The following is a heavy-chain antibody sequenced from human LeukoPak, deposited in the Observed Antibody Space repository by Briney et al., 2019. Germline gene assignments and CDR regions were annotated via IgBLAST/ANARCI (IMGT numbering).Heavy chain of an antibody. J-gene: IGHJ6*04. CDR2: ISYDGSNK. Sequence: GGSLRLSCAASGFTFSSYAMHWVRQAPGKGLERVAVISYDGSNKYYADSVKGRFTISRDNSKNTLYLQMNSLRAEDTAVYYCARSGRVLLEWLPTYYYYGMDVWGKGTTVTVSS. V-gene: IGHV3-30*04. CDR3: ARSGRVLLEWLPTYYYYGMDV. D-gene: IGHD3-3*01. CDR1: GFTFSSYA.